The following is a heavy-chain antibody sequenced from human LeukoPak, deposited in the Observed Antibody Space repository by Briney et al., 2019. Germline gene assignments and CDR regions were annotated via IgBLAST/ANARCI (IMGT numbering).Heavy chain of an antibody. V-gene: IGHV3-23*01. CDR2: ISGSGGST. CDR1: GFTFSSYA. Sequence: GGSLRLSCAASGFTFSSYAMSWVRQAPGKGLEWVSAISGSGGSTYYADSVKGRFTISRDNSKNTLYLHMNSLRVEDTAVYYCAKFSPYGGNSYWGQGTLVTVSS. J-gene: IGHJ4*02. CDR3: AKFSPYGGNSY. D-gene: IGHD4-23*01.